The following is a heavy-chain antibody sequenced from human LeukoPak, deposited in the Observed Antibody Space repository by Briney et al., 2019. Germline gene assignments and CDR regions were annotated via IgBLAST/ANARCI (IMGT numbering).Heavy chain of an antibody. Sequence: SETLSLTCTVSGGSISSYYWSWIRQPPGKGLEWIGYIYYSGSTNYNPSLKSRVTISADTSKNQFSLKLSSVTAADTAVYYCARAGYSYGSDAFDIWGQGTMVTVSS. J-gene: IGHJ3*02. CDR1: GGSISSYY. CDR3: ARAGYSYGSDAFDI. V-gene: IGHV4-59*01. D-gene: IGHD5-18*01. CDR2: IYYSGST.